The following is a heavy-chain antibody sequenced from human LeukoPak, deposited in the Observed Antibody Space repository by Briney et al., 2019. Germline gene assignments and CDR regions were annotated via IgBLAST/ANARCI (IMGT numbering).Heavy chain of an antibody. CDR2: LFDSVNT. CDR1: GGSISSHY. Sequence: PPETLSLTCTVSGGSISSHYWSWIRQPPGKGLEWIAYLFDSVNTKDNPSLQSRLTLSADTSKNQFSLRLRSVTAADTAVYYCATIKRGSIFGYFDFWGQGIKVTVSS. V-gene: IGHV4-59*11. CDR3: ATIKRGSIFGYFDF. J-gene: IGHJ4*02. D-gene: IGHD5-18*01.